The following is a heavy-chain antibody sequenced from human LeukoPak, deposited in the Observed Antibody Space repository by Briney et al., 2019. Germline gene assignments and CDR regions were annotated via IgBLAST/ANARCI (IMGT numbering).Heavy chain of an antibody. V-gene: IGHV1-18*01. CDR3: ARLDCSSTSCYFASFDY. D-gene: IGHD2-2*01. CDR2: ISAYNGNT. J-gene: IGHJ4*02. CDR1: GYTFTSYG. Sequence: GASVKVSCKASGYTFTSYGISWVRQAPGQGLEWMGWISAYNGNTNYAQKLQGRVTMTTDTSTSTAYMGLRSLRSDDTAVYYCARLDCSSTSCYFASFDYWGQGTLVTVSS.